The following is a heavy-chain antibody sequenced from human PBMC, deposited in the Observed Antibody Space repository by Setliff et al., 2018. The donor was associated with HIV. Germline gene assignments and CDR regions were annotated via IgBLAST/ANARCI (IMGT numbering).Heavy chain of an antibody. J-gene: IGHJ4*02. CDR2: INPSGGST. CDR3: ARAGYGGYYYGDY. Sequence: ASVKVSCKASGYTFTNYFMHWVRQAPGQGLEWMGIINPSGGSTSHAQKFQGRVTMTRDMSTSTVYMELSSLRSEDTAVYYCARAGYGGYYYGDYWGQGTLVTVS. CDR1: GYTFTNYF. V-gene: IGHV1-46*01. D-gene: IGHD3-22*01.